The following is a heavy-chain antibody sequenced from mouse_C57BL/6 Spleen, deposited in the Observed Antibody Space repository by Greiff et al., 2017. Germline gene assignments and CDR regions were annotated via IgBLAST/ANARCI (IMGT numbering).Heavy chain of an antibody. CDR3: ARTLHYYYGSSYYFDY. V-gene: IGHV5-4*01. CDR1: GFTFSSYA. J-gene: IGHJ2*01. Sequence: EVQGVESGGGLVKPGGSLKLSCAASGFTFSSYAMSWVRQTPEKRLEWVATISDGGSYTYYPDNVKGRFTISRDNAKNNLYLQMSHLKSEDTAMYYCARTLHYYYGSSYYFDYWGQGTTLTVSS. CDR2: ISDGGSYT. D-gene: IGHD1-1*01.